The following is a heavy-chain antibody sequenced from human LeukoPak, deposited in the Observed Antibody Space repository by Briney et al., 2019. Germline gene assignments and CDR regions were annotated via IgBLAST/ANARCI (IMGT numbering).Heavy chain of an antibody. D-gene: IGHD5-18*01. CDR1: GYSFTSYW. CDR3: ANLGYSYGYYFDY. Sequence: GESLKISCKGSGYSFTSYWIGWVRQMPGKGLEWMGIIYPGDTDTRYSPSFQGQVTISADKSIRTAYLPRSSLKASDTAMYYCANLGYSYGYYFDYWGQGTLVTVSS. V-gene: IGHV5-51*01. J-gene: IGHJ4*02. CDR2: IYPGDTDT.